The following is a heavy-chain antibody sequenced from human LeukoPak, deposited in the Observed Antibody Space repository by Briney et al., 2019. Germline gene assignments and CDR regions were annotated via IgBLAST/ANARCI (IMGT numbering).Heavy chain of an antibody. V-gene: IGHV3-48*04. CDR2: IISSGSTI. J-gene: IGHJ3*02. CDR3: ARDTGGWQQLVPGAFDI. D-gene: IGHD6-13*01. CDR1: GFTFSSYA. Sequence: GGSLRLSCAASGFTFSSYAMSWVRQAPGKGLEWVSYIISSGSTIYYADSVKGRFTISRDNAKNSLYLQMNSLRAEDTAVYYCARDTGGWQQLVPGAFDIWGQGTMVTVSS.